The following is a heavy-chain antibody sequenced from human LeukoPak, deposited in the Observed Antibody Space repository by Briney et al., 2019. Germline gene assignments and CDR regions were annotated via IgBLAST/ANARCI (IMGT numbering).Heavy chain of an antibody. J-gene: IGHJ5*02. CDR2: INPNSGGT. V-gene: IGHV1-2*02. Sequence: ASVKVSCKASGYTFTGYYMHWVRQAPGQGLEWMGWINPNSGGTNYAQKFQGRVTMTRDTSISTAYMELSRLRSEDTAVYYCAPYYYDSSGHSGPDWFDPWGQGTLVTVSS. CDR1: GYTFTGYY. D-gene: IGHD3-22*01. CDR3: APYYYDSSGHSGPDWFDP.